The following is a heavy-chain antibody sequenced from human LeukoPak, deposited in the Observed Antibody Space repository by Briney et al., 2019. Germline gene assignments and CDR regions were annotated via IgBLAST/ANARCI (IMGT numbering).Heavy chain of an antibody. Sequence: GGSLRLSCAASGFTFSTYSMNWVRQAPGKGLEWVANIKQDGSEKYYVDSVKGRFTISRDNAKNSLYLQMNSLRAEDTAVYYCARGSGHTTDFDYWGQGTLVTVSS. CDR3: ARGSGHTTDFDY. V-gene: IGHV3-7*01. CDR1: GFTFSTYS. J-gene: IGHJ4*02. D-gene: IGHD3-10*01. CDR2: IKQDGSEK.